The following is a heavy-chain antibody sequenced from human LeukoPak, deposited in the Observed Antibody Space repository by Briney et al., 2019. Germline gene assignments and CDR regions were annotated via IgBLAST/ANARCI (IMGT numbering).Heavy chain of an antibody. CDR3: ARAVPGYSSGWVGSDY. D-gene: IGHD6-19*01. CDR2: ISAYNGNT. CDR1: GYTFTSYG. Sequence: GASVKVSCKASGYTFTSYGISWVRQAPGQGLEWMGWISAYNGNTNYAQKLQGRVTMTTDTSTSTAYMELRSLRSDDTAVYYCARAVPGYSSGWVGSDYWGQGTLVTVSS. V-gene: IGHV1-18*01. J-gene: IGHJ4*02.